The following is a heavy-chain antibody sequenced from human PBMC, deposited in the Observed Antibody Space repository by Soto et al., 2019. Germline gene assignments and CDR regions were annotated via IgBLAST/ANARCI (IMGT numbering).Heavy chain of an antibody. CDR3: ARGIRYSSSWTPFDY. CDR1: GYTFTSYA. CDR2: INAGNGNT. J-gene: IGHJ4*02. Sequence: ASVKVSCKASGYTFTSYAMHWVRQAPGQRLEWMGWINAGNGNTKYSQKFQGRVTITRDTSASTAYMELSSLRSEDTAVYYCARGIRYSSSWTPFDYWGQGTLVTVSS. D-gene: IGHD6-13*01. V-gene: IGHV1-3*01.